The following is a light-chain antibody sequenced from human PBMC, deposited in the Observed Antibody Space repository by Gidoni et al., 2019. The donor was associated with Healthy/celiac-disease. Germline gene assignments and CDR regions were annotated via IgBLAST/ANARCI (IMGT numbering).Light chain of an antibody. Sequence: DIQMTQSPSSLPASVGDRVTITCQASQDISNYLNWYQQKPGKAPKLLIYDASNLETGVPSRFSGSGSGTDFTFTISSLQPEDIATYYCQQYDNLCSFGQGTKLEIK. CDR3: QQYDNLCS. J-gene: IGKJ2*04. CDR2: DAS. V-gene: IGKV1-33*01. CDR1: QDISNY.